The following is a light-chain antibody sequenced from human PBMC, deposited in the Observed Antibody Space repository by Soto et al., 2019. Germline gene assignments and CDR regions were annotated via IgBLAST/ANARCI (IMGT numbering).Light chain of an antibody. CDR3: ETWDSNTWV. Sequence: QPVLTQSSSASASLGSSVKLTCTLSSGHSSYIIAWHQQQPGKAPRYLMKLEGSGSYNTGSGVPDRFSGSSSGADRYLTISNLQFEDEADYYCETWDSNTWVFGGGTQLTVL. CDR2: LEGSGSY. J-gene: IGLJ3*02. V-gene: IGLV4-60*02. CDR1: SGHSSYI.